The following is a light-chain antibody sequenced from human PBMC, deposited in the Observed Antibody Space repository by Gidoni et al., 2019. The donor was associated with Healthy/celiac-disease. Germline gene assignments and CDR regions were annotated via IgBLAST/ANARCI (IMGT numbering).Light chain of an antibody. J-gene: IGKJ3*01. V-gene: IGKV1-33*01. CDR1: QDISNY. CDR3: QQYDNLPR. CDR2: DAS. Sequence: DIQMTQSPSSLSASVGDRVTITCQASQDISNYLNSYQQKPGKAPKLLIYDASKLETGVPSRFSGSGAGTDFTFTISSLQPEDIATYYCQQYDNLPRFGPGTKVDIK.